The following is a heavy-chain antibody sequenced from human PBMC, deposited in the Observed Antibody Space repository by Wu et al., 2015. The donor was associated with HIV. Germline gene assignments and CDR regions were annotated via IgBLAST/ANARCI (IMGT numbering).Heavy chain of an antibody. Sequence: QVQLVQSGAEVKKPGSSVKVSCKASGGTFSSYAISWVRQAPGQGLEWMGRIIPIFGTANYAQKFQGRVTITADESTSTAYMELSSLRSEDTAVYYCARDSAYYYDSSGYYPGAFDYLGPRDNGHRLF. V-gene: IGHV1-69*13. D-gene: IGHD3-22*01. CDR3: ARDSAYYYDSSGYYPGAFDY. CDR1: GGTFSSYA. CDR2: IIPIFGTA. J-gene: IGHJ3*02.